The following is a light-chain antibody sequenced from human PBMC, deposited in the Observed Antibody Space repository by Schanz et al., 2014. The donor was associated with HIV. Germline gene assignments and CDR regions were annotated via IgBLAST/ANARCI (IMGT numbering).Light chain of an antibody. V-gene: IGLV2-8*01. Sequence: QSALTQPPSASGSPGQSVTISCTGTSNDIGAYRYVSWYQHHPGRAPRLLIYEVTKRPSGVPDRFSGSKSGTSASLAISGLRSEDEGDYYCSSYTSSSTWVFGGGTKLTVL. CDR2: EVT. CDR1: SNDIGAYRY. J-gene: IGLJ3*02. CDR3: SSYTSSSTWV.